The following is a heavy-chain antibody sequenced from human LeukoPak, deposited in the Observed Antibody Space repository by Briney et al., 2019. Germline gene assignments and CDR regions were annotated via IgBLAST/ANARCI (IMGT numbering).Heavy chain of an antibody. CDR3: ARLPVPLRYYGMDV. CDR2: IGGLGGST. D-gene: IGHD2-15*01. V-gene: IGHV3-23*01. CDR1: GFTFSSYS. J-gene: IGHJ6*02. Sequence: PGGSLRLSCAASGFTFSSYSMNWVRQAPGKGLEWVSGIGGLGGSTYFADAVKGRFTISRDNSKNTMFLQMDSLTVEDTAVYYCARLPVPLRYYGMDVWGQGTTVTVSS.